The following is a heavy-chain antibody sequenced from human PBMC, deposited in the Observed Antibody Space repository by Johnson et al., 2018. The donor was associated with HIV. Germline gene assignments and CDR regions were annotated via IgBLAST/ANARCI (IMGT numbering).Heavy chain of an antibody. CDR1: GFTFDDYA. J-gene: IGHJ3*02. Sequence: LVESGGGLVQPGRSLRLSCAASGFTFDDYAMHWVRQAPGKGLEWVSGISWNSGSIGYADSVKGRFTISRDNAKNSLYLQMNSLRAEDTALYYCAKDRFRVGTTMAESGAFDIWGQGTMVTVSS. CDR3: AKDRFRVGTTMAESGAFDI. V-gene: IGHV3-9*01. D-gene: IGHD5-18*01. CDR2: ISWNSGSI.